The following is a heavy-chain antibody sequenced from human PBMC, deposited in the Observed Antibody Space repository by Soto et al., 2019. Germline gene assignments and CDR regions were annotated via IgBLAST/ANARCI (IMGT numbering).Heavy chain of an antibody. Sequence: ASVKVSCKASGYTFTSYYMHWVRQAPGQGLEWMGIINPSGGSTSYAQKFQGRVTMTRDTSTSTVYMELSSLRSEDTAVYYCARVQGALRYFDWPFDHWGQGTLVTVS. CDR1: GYTFTSYY. CDR3: ARVQGALRYFDWPFDH. V-gene: IGHV1-46*01. CDR2: INPSGGST. J-gene: IGHJ4*02. D-gene: IGHD3-9*01.